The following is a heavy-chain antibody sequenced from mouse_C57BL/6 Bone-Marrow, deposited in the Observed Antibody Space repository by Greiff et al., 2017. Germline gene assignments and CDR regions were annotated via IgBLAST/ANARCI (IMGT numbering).Heavy chain of an antibody. D-gene: IGHD1-1*01. J-gene: IGHJ3*01. V-gene: IGHV1-66*01. CDR1: GYSFTSYY. Sequence: VQLQQSGPELVKPGASVKISCKASGYSFTSYYIHWVKQRPGQGLEWIGWIYPGSGNTEYNEKFKGKATLTADTSSSTAYMQLSSLTSEDSAVYYCAGGSTDGFAYWGQGTLVTVSA. CDR2: IYPGSGNT. CDR3: AGGSTDGFAY.